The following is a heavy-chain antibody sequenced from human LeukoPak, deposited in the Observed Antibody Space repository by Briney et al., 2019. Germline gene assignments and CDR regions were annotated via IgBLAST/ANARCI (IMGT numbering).Heavy chain of an antibody. Sequence: GSLRLSCAASGFTFDEYAMHWVRQAPGKGLEWVSLISWDGASAYYADSVKGRFTISRDNAKNSLYLQMNSLRAEDTALYYCARRDIVVVPAAIIGAFDIWGQGTMVTVSS. CDR2: ISWDGASA. D-gene: IGHD2-2*02. V-gene: IGHV3-43D*03. CDR3: ARRDIVVVPAAIIGAFDI. J-gene: IGHJ3*02. CDR1: GFTFDEYA.